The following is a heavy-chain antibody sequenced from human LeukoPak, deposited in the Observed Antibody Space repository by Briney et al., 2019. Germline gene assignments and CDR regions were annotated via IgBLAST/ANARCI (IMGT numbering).Heavy chain of an antibody. D-gene: IGHD5-18*01. Sequence: EASETLSLTCTVSGGSISSYYWSWIRQPPGKGLEWLGYIYYSGSTNYNPSLKSRVTISVDTSKNQFSLKLSSVTAADTAVYYCARHPIGTAMNPFDYWGQGTLVTVSS. CDR2: IYYSGST. J-gene: IGHJ4*02. CDR3: ARHPIGTAMNPFDY. V-gene: IGHV4-59*01. CDR1: GGSISSYY.